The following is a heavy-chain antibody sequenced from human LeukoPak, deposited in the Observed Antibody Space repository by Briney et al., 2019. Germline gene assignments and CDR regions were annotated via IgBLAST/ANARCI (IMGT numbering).Heavy chain of an antibody. CDR1: GYTFTNYD. CDR2: INNKSGDT. V-gene: IGHV1-8*01. D-gene: IGHD6-13*01. J-gene: IGHJ5*02. CDR3: VRRIVAAGYNWFDP. Sequence: ASVTVSCKASGYTFTNYDINWVRQATGQGLEWMGWINNKSGDTAYAQKFQGRVTIARNTSINTAHMELSSLRSEDTAVYYCVRRIVAAGYNWFDPWGQGTLVTVSS.